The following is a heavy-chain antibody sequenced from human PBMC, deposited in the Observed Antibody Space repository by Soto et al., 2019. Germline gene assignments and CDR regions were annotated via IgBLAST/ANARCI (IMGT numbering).Heavy chain of an antibody. Sequence: SETLSLTCTVYGGSVSSHYWSWIRQPPGKGLEWIGFIHYSGGTKYNPSLESRVTMSVDTSQNQLSLRLNSVTAADTAVYYCARESAGSGKNNWFDPWGLGTLVTVSS. CDR1: GGSVSSHY. D-gene: IGHD3-10*01. J-gene: IGHJ5*02. CDR2: IHYSGGT. CDR3: ARESAGSGKNNWFDP. V-gene: IGHV4-59*02.